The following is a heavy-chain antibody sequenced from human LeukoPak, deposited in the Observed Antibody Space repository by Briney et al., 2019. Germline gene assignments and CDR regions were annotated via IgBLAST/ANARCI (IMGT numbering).Heavy chain of an antibody. CDR3: AKDLVTTLHRYFDL. J-gene: IGHJ2*01. CDR1: GFTFSLYA. D-gene: IGHD4-17*01. CDR2: INGGGGST. V-gene: IGHV3-23*01. Sequence: PGGSLRLSCAASGFTFSLYAMTWVRQTPGKWLEWVSAINGGGGSTYADSVKGRFTISRDNAKSTLYLQMDSLRAEDTAVYYCAKDLVTTLHRYFDLWGRGTLVTVSS.